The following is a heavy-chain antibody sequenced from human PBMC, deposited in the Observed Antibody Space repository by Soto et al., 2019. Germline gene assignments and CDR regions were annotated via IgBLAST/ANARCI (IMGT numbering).Heavy chain of an antibody. CDR1: GFTVSNNY. J-gene: IGHJ4*02. D-gene: IGHD3-10*01. Sequence: EVQLVESGGGLIQPGGSLRLSCAVSGFTVSNNYMSWVRQAPGKGLEGVSVIYSGGYTAYGDSVKGRFTISRDNSKNTLYPQMNGRSPDAPAVFFCGRTPGGGGYWGQGTLVTVSS. V-gene: IGHV3-53*01. CDR2: IYSGGYT. CDR3: GRTPGGGGY.